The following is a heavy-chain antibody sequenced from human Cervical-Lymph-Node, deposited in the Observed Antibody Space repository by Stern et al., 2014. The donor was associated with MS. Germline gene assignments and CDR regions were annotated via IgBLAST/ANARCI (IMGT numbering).Heavy chain of an antibody. V-gene: IGHV1-69*01. Sequence: QVQLVESGAEVKKPGSSVKVSCKASGGTFSSYAISWVRQAPGQGLEWMGGIIPIFGTANYAQKFQGRVTITADESTSTAYMELSSLRSEDTAVYYCARAKYSSSWGNLDAFDIWGQGTMVTVSS. CDR2: IIPIFGTA. D-gene: IGHD6-13*01. CDR1: GGTFSSYA. CDR3: ARAKYSSSWGNLDAFDI. J-gene: IGHJ3*02.